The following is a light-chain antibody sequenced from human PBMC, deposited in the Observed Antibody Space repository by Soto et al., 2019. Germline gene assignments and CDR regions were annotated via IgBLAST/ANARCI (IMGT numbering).Light chain of an antibody. CDR2: DAS. V-gene: IGKV3-11*01. Sequence: EIVLTQSPATLSLSPGERATLSCRSSQSVSSYLAWYQQKPVQAPRLLIYDASIRATGIPGRFSGSGSWTDFTLTISSLEPEDVAVYYCQQRSNWPLTFGGGTKVEIK. CDR1: QSVSSY. CDR3: QQRSNWPLT. J-gene: IGKJ4*01.